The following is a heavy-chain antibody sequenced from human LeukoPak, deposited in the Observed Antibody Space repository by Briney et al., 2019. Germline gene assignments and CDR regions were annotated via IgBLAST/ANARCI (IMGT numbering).Heavy chain of an antibody. D-gene: IGHD3-22*01. CDR3: ARDRYYYDSSGYYQLDY. Sequence: SETLSLTCTVSGGSISSYYWSWIRQPAGKGLEWIGRIHTSGSTNYNPSLKSRVTMSVDTSKNQFSLKLSSVTAADTAVYYCARDRYYYDSSGYYQLDYWGQGTLVTVSS. J-gene: IGHJ4*02. V-gene: IGHV4-4*07. CDR1: GGSISSYY. CDR2: IHTSGST.